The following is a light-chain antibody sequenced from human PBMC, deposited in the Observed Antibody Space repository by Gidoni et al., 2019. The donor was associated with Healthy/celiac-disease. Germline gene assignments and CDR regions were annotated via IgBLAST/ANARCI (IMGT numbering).Light chain of an antibody. J-gene: IGLJ1*01. V-gene: IGLV1-40*01. CDR1: SSNIGAGYD. CDR3: QSYDSSLSGSRI. CDR2: GNF. Sequence: QSVLTQPPSVSAAPGQRVTSSCTGSSSNIGAGYDVHWYQQLPGTAPKLLIYGNFNRPSGVPDRFSGSKSGTSASLAITGLQAEDEADYYCQSYDSSLSGSRIFGTGTKVTVL.